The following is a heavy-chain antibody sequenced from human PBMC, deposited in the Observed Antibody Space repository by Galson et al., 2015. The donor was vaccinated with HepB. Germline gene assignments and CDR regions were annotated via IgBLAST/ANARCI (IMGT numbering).Heavy chain of an antibody. CDR1: GFTFSSYA. CDR3: VHTTYYYGSGSYYAKNYYYGMDV. D-gene: IGHD3-10*01. CDR2: IKSKTDGGTT. V-gene: IGHV3-15*01. J-gene: IGHJ6*02. Sequence: SLRLSCAASGFTFSSYAMHWVRQAPGKGLEWVGRIKSKTDGGTTDYAAPVKGRFTISRDDSKNTLYLQMNSLKTEDTAVYYCVHTTYYYGSGSYYAKNYYYGMDVWGQGTTVTVSS.